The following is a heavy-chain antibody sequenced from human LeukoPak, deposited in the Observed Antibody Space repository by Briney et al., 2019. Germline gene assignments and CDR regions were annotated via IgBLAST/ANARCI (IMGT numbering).Heavy chain of an antibody. CDR2: ICSSGST. V-gene: IGHV4-4*07. J-gene: IGHJ6*04. CDR1: GGSISGYY. D-gene: IGHD3-10*01. CDR3: ARDRIGGYASGNYFVV. Sequence: PSETLSLTCTVSGGSISGYYWSWIRQPAGKGLEWIGRICSSGSTNYHPSLKSRVTMSVDTSKNQFSLKLSSVTAADTAMHFCARDRIGGYASGNYFVVWGKGTTVTVSS.